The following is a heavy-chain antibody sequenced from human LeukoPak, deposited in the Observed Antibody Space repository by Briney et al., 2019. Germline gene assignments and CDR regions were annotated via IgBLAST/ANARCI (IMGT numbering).Heavy chain of an antibody. CDR1: GGSISSSSYY. V-gene: IGHV4-39*01. CDR3: ARLGDYYDSSGPDY. Sequence: SETLSLTCTVSGGSISSSSYYWGWIRQPPGKGLEWIGSIYYSGSTYYNPSLKSRVTISVDTSKNQFSLRLSSVTAADTAVYYCARLGDYYDSSGPDYWGQGTLVTVSS. J-gene: IGHJ4*02. CDR2: IYYSGST. D-gene: IGHD3-22*01.